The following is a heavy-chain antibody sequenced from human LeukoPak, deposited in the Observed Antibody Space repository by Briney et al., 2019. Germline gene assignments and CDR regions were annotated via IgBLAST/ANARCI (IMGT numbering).Heavy chain of an antibody. CDR2: ISYSGSI. Sequence: PSETLSLTCTVSGGSISSYYWSWIRQPPGKGLEWIGYISYSGSINHNPSLKSRVTLSVDTSKNQFSLKLTSVAAADTAVYYCARGTFKDGLDVWGQGTTVTVSS. J-gene: IGHJ6*02. D-gene: IGHD2/OR15-2a*01. V-gene: IGHV4-59*12. CDR1: GGSISSYY. CDR3: ARGTFKDGLDV.